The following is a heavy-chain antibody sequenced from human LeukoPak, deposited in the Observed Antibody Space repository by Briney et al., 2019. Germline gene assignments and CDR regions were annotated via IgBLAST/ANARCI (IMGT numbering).Heavy chain of an antibody. CDR2: ISSSSSYT. CDR3: ARQWLVLAGSSFDP. CDR1: GFTFSDYY. V-gene: IGHV3-11*06. D-gene: IGHD6-19*01. J-gene: IGHJ5*02. Sequence: PGGSLRLSCAASGFTFSDYYMSWIRQAPGKGLEWVSYISSSSSYTNYADSVKGGFTISRDNPKNSLYLQMNSLRAEDTAVYYCARQWLVLAGSSFDPWGQGTLVTVSS.